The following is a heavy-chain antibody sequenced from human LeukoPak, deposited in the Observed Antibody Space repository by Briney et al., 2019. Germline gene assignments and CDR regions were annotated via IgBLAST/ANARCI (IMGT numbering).Heavy chain of an antibody. J-gene: IGHJ6*03. Sequence: SETLSLTCTVSGGSISSSSYYWGWIRQPPGKGLEWIGSIYYSGSTYYNPSLKSRVTISVDTSKNQFSLKLSSVTAADTAVYYCARHPAGGGIVVVPAAPQNYYYYMDVWGKGTTVTVSS. CDR2: IYYSGST. V-gene: IGHV4-39*01. CDR3: ARHPAGGGIVVVPAAPQNYYYYMDV. D-gene: IGHD2-2*01. CDR1: GGSISSSSYY.